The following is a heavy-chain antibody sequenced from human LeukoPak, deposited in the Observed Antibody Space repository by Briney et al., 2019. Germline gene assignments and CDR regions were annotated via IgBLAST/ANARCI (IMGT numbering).Heavy chain of an antibody. D-gene: IGHD6-13*01. CDR1: GFTFSSYA. Sequence: GGSLRLSCAASGFTFSSYAMHWVRQAPGKGLEWVAVISYDGSNKYYADSVKGRFTISRDNSKNTLYLQMNSLRAEDTAVYYCARVTPPAIAAAPWAFDIWGQGTMVTVSS. CDR2: ISYDGSNK. V-gene: IGHV3-30-3*01. CDR3: ARVTPPAIAAAPWAFDI. J-gene: IGHJ3*02.